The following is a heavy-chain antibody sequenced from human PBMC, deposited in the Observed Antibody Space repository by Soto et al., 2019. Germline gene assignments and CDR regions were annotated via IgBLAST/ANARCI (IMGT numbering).Heavy chain of an antibody. J-gene: IGHJ4*02. V-gene: IGHV4-59*01. CDR3: ARAPMVLSRSYFDS. CDR2: ISYSGNT. D-gene: IGHD2-8*01. Sequence: SETLSLTCAVYGGSFSGYYWNWIRQPPGKGLEWIGYISYSGNTNYNPSLKSRVSISVDTSKNQLSLNLTSVTAADTAVYYCARAPMVLSRSYFDSWGQGTPVTVSS. CDR1: GGSFSGYY.